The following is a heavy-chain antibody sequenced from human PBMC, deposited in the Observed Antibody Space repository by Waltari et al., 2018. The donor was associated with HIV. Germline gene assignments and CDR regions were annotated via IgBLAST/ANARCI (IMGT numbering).Heavy chain of an antibody. CDR1: GFTFSSYS. CDR2: ISSSSSTI. J-gene: IGHJ5*02. V-gene: IGHV3-48*02. CDR3: ARDQGPHGAQYNWFDP. Sequence: EVQLVESGGGLVQPGGSLRLSCAASGFTFSSYSMTWVRQAPGKGLEWVSYISSSSSTIYYADSVKGRFTISRDNAKNSLYLQMNSLRDEDTAVYYCARDQGPHGAQYNWFDPWGQGTLVTVSS. D-gene: IGHD3-16*01.